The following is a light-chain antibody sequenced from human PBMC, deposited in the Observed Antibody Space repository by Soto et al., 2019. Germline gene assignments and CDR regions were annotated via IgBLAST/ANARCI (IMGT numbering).Light chain of an antibody. CDR1: QSVSYRF. CDR2: HAS. CDR3: QQYAATPIT. Sequence: EIVLTQSPGTLSLSPGEGATLSCRASQSVSYRFLAWYQQKPGQAPRLLIYHASTRATGTPDRFSGDGSGTDFTLTISRLEPEDFAVYYCQQYAATPITFGHGTNVDF. J-gene: IGKJ3*01. V-gene: IGKV3-20*01.